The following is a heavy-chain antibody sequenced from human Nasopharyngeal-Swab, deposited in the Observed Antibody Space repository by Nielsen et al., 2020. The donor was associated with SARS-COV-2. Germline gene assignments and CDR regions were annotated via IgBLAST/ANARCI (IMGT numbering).Heavy chain of an antibody. CDR3: ARIYYDSSGYLRT. CDR1: GFSFSSHS. Sequence: LSLTCAASGFSFSSHSMTWVRQAPGKGLEWVATIYGDGNQKCHVDSVKGRFTISRDNAKNSLYLQMNSLRAEDTAVYYCARIYYDSSGYLRTWGQGTMVTVSS. J-gene: IGHJ3*01. D-gene: IGHD3-22*01. CDR2: IYGDGNQK. V-gene: IGHV3-7*02.